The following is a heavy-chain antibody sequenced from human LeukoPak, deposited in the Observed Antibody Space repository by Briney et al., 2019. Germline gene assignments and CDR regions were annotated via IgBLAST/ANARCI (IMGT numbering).Heavy chain of an antibody. D-gene: IGHD2-15*01. Sequence: PGGSLRLSCAASGFTFSSYWMHWVRHAPGKGLVWVSRINSDGSSTSYADSVKGRFTISRDNAKNTLYLQMNSLRAEDTAVYYCARDRRDIVVVDFDYWGQGTLVTVSS. CDR1: GFTFSSYW. CDR3: ARDRRDIVVVDFDY. CDR2: INSDGSST. J-gene: IGHJ4*02. V-gene: IGHV3-74*01.